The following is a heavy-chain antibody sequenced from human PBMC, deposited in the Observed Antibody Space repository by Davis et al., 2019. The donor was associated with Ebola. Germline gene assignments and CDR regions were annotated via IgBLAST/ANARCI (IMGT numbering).Heavy chain of an antibody. D-gene: IGHD1-1*01. Sequence: GGSLRLSCLASGFDFKTYAINWLRQAPEKRLEWVSSISGSGERTYYADSVEGRFTISRDNSENTVYLQMNSLRVEDTAIYYCARDPHVYTWNAHPTWDQWGQGTLVTVSS. CDR2: ISGSGERT. CDR3: ARDPHVYTWNAHPTWDQ. J-gene: IGHJ4*02. CDR1: GFDFKTYA. V-gene: IGHV3-23*01.